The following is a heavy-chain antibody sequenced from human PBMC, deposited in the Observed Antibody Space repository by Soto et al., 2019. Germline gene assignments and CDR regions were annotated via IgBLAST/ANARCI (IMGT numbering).Heavy chain of an antibody. J-gene: IGHJ5*02. CDR1: GYTFSSYH. CDR2: LNPDSGDT. V-gene: IGHV1-8*01. D-gene: IGHD3-9*01. CDR3: ATGAPGTLTVWTYVGPFDP. Sequence: QVQLVQSGAEVKKPGASVKVSCKASGYTFSSYHINWVRQATGQGLEWMGWLNPDSGDTGYSQKCLGRVIMTRNTSISTAYMEVSSLRFEDTAVYYWATGAPGTLTVWTYVGPFDPWGQGTPVTVSS.